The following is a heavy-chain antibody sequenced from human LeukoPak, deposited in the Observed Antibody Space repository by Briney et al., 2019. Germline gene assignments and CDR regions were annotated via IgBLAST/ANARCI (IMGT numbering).Heavy chain of an antibody. J-gene: IGHJ4*02. D-gene: IGHD3-10*01. CDR3: ARELFGSGSCPDG. V-gene: IGHV3-33*01. Sequence: GGSLRLSCSASGFTFSYYAIHWVRQAPGEGLEWVALIWSDGSNKYYADSVKGRITISRDNSKSTVYLQMNSLRAEDTAVYYCARELFGSGSCPDGWGQGTLVTVSS. CDR2: IWSDGSNK. CDR1: GFTFSYYA.